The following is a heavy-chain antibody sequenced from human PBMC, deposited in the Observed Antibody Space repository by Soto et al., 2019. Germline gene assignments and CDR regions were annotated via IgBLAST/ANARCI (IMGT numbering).Heavy chain of an antibody. D-gene: IGHD3-10*01. CDR3: ARDRGYDAHDYYYNAMDV. V-gene: IGHV3-21*01. Sequence: EVQLVESGGGLVKPGGSLRLSCISSGFTFRTYTMNWVRQAPGKGLEWVSGIRGFSPYTFYAESVKGRFTISRDNAKNSVFLQKDSLRAEDTAVYYCARDRGYDAHDYYYNAMDVWGQGTTVTVSS. J-gene: IGHJ6*02. CDR1: GFTFRTYT. CDR2: IRGFSPYT.